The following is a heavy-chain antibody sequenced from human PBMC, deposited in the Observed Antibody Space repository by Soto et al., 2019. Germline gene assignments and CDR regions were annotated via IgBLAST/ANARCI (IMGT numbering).Heavy chain of an antibody. CDR2: MNPNSGNT. J-gene: IGHJ4*02. CDR3: ARERVSLRSSPTTVTTGPRYYFDY. V-gene: IGHV1-8*01. CDR1: GYTFTSYD. Sequence: ASVKVSCKASGYTFTSYDINWVRQATGQGLEWMGRMNPNSGNTGYAQKFQGRVTMTRNTSISTAYMELSSLRSEDTAVYYCARERVSLRSSPTTVTTGPRYYFDYWGQGTLVTVSS. D-gene: IGHD4-17*01.